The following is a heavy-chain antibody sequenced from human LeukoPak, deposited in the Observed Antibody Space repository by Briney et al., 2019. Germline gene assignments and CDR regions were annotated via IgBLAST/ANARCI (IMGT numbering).Heavy chain of an antibody. Sequence: SGSGGSTYYADSVKGRFTISRDNSKNTLYLQMNSLRAEDTAVYYCAKDPIVVVPAASGEDYWGQGTLVTVSS. D-gene: IGHD2-2*01. CDR2: SGSGGST. J-gene: IGHJ4*02. CDR3: AKDPIVVVPAASGEDY. V-gene: IGHV3-23*01.